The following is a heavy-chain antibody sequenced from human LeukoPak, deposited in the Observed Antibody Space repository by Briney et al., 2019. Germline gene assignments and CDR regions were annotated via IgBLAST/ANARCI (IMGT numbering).Heavy chain of an antibody. D-gene: IGHD3-3*01. Sequence: GGSLRLSCAASGFTFSSYAMSWVRQAPGKGLEWVSAISGSGGSTYYADSVRGRFTISRDNSKNTLYLQMNSLRAEDTAVYYCAKDTDFWGGCMDVWGQGTTVTVSS. CDR1: GFTFSSYA. CDR2: ISGSGGST. V-gene: IGHV3-23*01. CDR3: AKDTDFWGGCMDV. J-gene: IGHJ6*02.